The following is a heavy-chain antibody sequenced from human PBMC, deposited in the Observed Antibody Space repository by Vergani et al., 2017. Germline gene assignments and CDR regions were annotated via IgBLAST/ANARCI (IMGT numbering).Heavy chain of an antibody. CDR3: ARERVVVPAAKNWNWFDP. J-gene: IGHJ5*02. D-gene: IGHD2-2*01. V-gene: IGHV1-69*13. Sequence: QVQLVQSGAEVKKPGSSVKVSCKASGGTFSSYAISWVRQAPGQGLEWVGRIIPIFGTANYAQKFLGRVTITADESTSTAYMELSSLRSEDTAVYYCARERVVVPAAKNWNWFDPWGQGTLVTVSS. CDR2: IIPIFGTA. CDR1: GGTFSSYA.